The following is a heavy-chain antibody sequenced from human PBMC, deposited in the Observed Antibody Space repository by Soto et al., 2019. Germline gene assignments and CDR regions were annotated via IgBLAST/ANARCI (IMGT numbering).Heavy chain of an antibody. CDR1: GFTFSSYA. V-gene: IGHV3-23*01. J-gene: IGHJ6*02. CDR2: ISGSGGST. CDR3: AKAMIYCSSTSCYKYYYYGMDV. Sequence: EVQLLESGGGLVQPGGSLRLSCAASGFTFSSYAMSWVRQAPGKGLEWVSAISGSGGSTYYADSVKGRFTISRDNSKNTLYLQMNSLRAEDTAVYYCAKAMIYCSSTSCYKYYYYGMDVWGQGTTVTVSS. D-gene: IGHD2-2*02.